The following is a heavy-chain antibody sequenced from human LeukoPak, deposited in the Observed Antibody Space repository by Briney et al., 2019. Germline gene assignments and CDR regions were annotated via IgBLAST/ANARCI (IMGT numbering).Heavy chain of an antibody. CDR2: INHSGST. D-gene: IGHD1-26*01. CDR3: ARWVGATDYMFDY. J-gene: IGHJ4*02. Sequence: PPETLSLTCAVYGGSFSGYYWSWIRQPPGKGLEWIGEINHSGSTNYNPSLKSRVTISVDTSKNQFSLKLSSVTAADTAVYYCARWVGATDYMFDYWGQGTLVTVSS. V-gene: IGHV4-34*01. CDR1: GGSFSGYY.